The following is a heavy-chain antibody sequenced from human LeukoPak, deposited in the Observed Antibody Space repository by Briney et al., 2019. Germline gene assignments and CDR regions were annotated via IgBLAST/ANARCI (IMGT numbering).Heavy chain of an antibody. Sequence: PSETLSLTCTVSGGSISSYYWSWIRQPPGKGLEWIGYIYYSGSTNYNPSLKSRVTISVDTSKNQFSLKLSSVTAADTAVYYCARHLRGYSYGSLDYWGQGTLVTVSS. CDR2: IYYSGST. V-gene: IGHV4-59*08. CDR3: ARHLRGYSYGSLDY. J-gene: IGHJ4*02. D-gene: IGHD5-18*01. CDR1: GGSISSYY.